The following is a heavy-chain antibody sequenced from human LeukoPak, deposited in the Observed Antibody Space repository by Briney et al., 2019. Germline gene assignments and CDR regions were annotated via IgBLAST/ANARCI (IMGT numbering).Heavy chain of an antibody. D-gene: IGHD2-15*01. CDR3: ARCRGGSCYSSGYFDY. V-gene: IGHV3-21*01. CDR2: ISSSSSSI. Sequence: PGGSLRLSCADSGITFSSYSMNWVRQAPGRGLEWVSSISSSSSSIYYTDSVKGRFTISRDNAKNSLYLQMNSLRAEDTAMYYCARCRGGSCYSSGYFDYWGQGTLVTVSS. CDR1: GITFSSYS. J-gene: IGHJ4*02.